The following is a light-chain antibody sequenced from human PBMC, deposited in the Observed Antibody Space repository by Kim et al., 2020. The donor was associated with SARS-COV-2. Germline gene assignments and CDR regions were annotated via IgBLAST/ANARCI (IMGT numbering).Light chain of an antibody. CDR1: ETISSS. J-gene: IGKJ1*01. Sequence: VLTQSPGTLSLSPGERATLSCRASETISSSLAWYQQKPGQAPRLLIYGASTRATGVPDRFSASGSGADFTLTISRLEPEDFAVYFCQQYGSPVWTFGQGTKVDIK. V-gene: IGKV3-20*01. CDR2: GAS. CDR3: QQYGSPVWT.